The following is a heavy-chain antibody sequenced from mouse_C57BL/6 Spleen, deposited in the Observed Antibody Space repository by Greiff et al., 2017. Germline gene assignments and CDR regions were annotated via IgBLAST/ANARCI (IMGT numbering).Heavy chain of an antibody. CDR1: GYTFTSYG. D-gene: IGHD2-4*01. CDR3: ARCHIYYDYDDAMEY. V-gene: IGHV1-81*01. J-gene: IGHJ4*01. CDR2: IYPRSGNT. Sequence: VQLQQSGAELARPGASVKLSCKASGYTFTSYGISWVKQRTGQGLEWIGEIYPRSGNTYYNEKFKGKATLTADKSSSTAYMELRSLTSEDSAVYFCARCHIYYDYDDAMEYWGQGTSVTVSS.